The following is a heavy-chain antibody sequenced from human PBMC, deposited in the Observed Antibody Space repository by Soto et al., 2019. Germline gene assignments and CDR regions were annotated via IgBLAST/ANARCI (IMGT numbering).Heavy chain of an antibody. J-gene: IGHJ6*02. CDR3: ASRSGRYYYYYVMDV. CDR1: GASVSSASYY. D-gene: IGHD1-26*01. Sequence: SETLSLTCNVSGASVSSASYYWGWIRQPPGKGLEWIGYIYYSGSTNYNPSLKSRVTISVDTPKNQFSLKLSSVTAADTAVYYCASRSGRYYYYYVMDVWGQGTTVTVSS. V-gene: IGHV4-61*01. CDR2: IYYSGST.